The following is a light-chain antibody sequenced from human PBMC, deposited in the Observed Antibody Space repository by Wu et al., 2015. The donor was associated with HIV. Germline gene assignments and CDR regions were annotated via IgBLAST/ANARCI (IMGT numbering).Light chain of an antibody. CDR1: QSVGSN. CDR2: GAS. Sequence: EIVLTQSPAILAVSPGERATLSCRASQSVGSNLAWHQQRPGQAPRLLIYGASTRATGIPARFSGSGSGTEFTLTISSMQSEDVAVYYCQQSYSTLTFGGGTKVEIK. J-gene: IGKJ4*01. CDR3: QQSYSTLT. V-gene: IGKV3-15*01.